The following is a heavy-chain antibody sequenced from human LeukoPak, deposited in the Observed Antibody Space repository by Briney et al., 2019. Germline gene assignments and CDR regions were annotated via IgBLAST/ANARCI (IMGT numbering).Heavy chain of an antibody. CDR3: ARVPAVAGQYYFDY. CDR2: INHSGST. D-gene: IGHD6-19*01. J-gene: IGHJ4*02. CDR1: GGSFSGYY. V-gene: IGHV4-34*01. Sequence: SETLSLTCAVYGGSFSGYYWSWVRQPPGKGLEWIGDINHSGSTNYNPSLKSRVTISVDTSKNQFSLKLSSVTAADTAVYYCARVPAVAGQYYFDYWGQGTLVTVSS.